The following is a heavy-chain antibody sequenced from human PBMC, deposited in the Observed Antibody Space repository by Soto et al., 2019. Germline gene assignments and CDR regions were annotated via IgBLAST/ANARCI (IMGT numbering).Heavy chain of an antibody. CDR2: INAGNGNT. J-gene: IGHJ6*02. CDR1: GYTFTSYA. Sequence: ASVKVSCKASGYTFTSYAMHWVRQAPGQRLEWMGWINAGNGNTKYSQKFQGRVTITRDTSASTAYMELSSLRSEDTAVYYCASLPSAAGDYYYYGMDVWGQGTTVTVSS. CDR3: ASLPSAAGDYYYYGMDV. V-gene: IGHV1-3*01. D-gene: IGHD6-13*01.